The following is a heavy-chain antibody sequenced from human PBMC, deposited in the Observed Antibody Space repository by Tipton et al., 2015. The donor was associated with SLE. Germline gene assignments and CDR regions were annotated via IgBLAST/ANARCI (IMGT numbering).Heavy chain of an antibody. Sequence: SLRLSCEASGFSFSSYWMNWVRLAPGKGLEWVANIKPGGGEMSYVDSVKGRFTISRDNAKNSLYLQMNSLRAEDTAVYHCARGGGDFWSGQYQEKYNLYYGMDVWGQGTTVTVSS. J-gene: IGHJ6*02. CDR1: GFSFSSYW. CDR3: ARGGGDFWSGQYQEKYNLYYGMDV. V-gene: IGHV3-7*01. CDR2: IKPGGGEM. D-gene: IGHD3-3*01.